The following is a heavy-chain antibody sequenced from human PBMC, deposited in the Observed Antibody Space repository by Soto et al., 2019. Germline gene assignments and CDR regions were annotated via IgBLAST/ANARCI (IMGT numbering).Heavy chain of an antibody. J-gene: IGHJ4*02. CDR3: ARSPYYYGGSPLIDY. D-gene: IGHD2-15*01. V-gene: IGHV3-11*01. CDR2: ISSSGSTI. CDR1: GFTFSDYY. Sequence: GGSLRLSCAASGFTFSDYYMSWIRQAPGKGLEWVSYISSSGSTIYYADSVKGRFTISRDNAKNSLYPQMNSLRAEDTAVYYCARSPYYYGGSPLIDYWGQGTLVTVSS.